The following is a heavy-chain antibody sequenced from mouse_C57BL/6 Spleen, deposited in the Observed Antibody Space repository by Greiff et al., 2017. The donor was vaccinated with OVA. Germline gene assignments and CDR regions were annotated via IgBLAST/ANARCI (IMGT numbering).Heavy chain of an antibody. CDR3: ARDKGSSSYAMDY. J-gene: IGHJ4*01. Sequence: EVQVVESEGGLVQPGSSMKLSCTASGFTFSDYYMAWVRQVPEKGLEWVANINYDGSSTYYLDSLKSRFIISRDNAKNILYLQMSSLKSEDTATYYCARDKGSSSYAMDYWGQGTSVTVSS. CDR2: INYDGSST. CDR1: GFTFSDYY. V-gene: IGHV5-16*01. D-gene: IGHD3-2*02.